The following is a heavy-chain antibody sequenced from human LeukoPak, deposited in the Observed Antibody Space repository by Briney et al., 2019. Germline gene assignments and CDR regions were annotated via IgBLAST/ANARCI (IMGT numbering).Heavy chain of an antibody. CDR3: AKIVDYGDYGGPDY. D-gene: IGHD4-17*01. V-gene: IGHV3-30*02. CDR1: GFTFSIYG. Sequence: GGSLRLSCAASGFTFSIYGMYWVRQAPGKGLEWVAFIRYDGSSKFYTDSVKGRFTISRDNSKNTLFLQMNSLKAEDTAVYYCAKIVDYGDYGGPDYWGQGTLVTVSS. CDR2: IRYDGSSK. J-gene: IGHJ4*02.